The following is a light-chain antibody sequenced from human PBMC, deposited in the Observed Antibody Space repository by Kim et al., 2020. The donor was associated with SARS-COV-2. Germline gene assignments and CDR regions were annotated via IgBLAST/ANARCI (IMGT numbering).Light chain of an antibody. CDR2: AVS. CDR1: QTVYNSY. CDR3: QQYGSSPPYT. Sequence: SPGERATLSCRASQTVYNSYLAWYQQKPGQAPRLVIYAVSRRATGIPDRFSGGGSGTDFTLTINRLEPEDFAVYYCQQYGSSPPYTFGQGTKLEI. V-gene: IGKV3-20*01. J-gene: IGKJ2*01.